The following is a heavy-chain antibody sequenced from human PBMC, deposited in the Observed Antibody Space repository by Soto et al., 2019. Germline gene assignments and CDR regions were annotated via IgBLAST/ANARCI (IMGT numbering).Heavy chain of an antibody. J-gene: IGHJ6*02. D-gene: IGHD6-19*01. CDR3: AKDTQWLRPYGMDV. CDR2: ISGSGGST. CDR1: GSTFSSYA. Sequence: TGGSLRLSCAASGSTFSSYAMSWVRQARGKGLEWVSTISGSGGSTYYADSVKGRFTISRDNSRNTLYLQMNSLRAEDTAEYYCAKDTQWLRPYGMDVWGQGTTVTVSS. V-gene: IGHV3-23*01.